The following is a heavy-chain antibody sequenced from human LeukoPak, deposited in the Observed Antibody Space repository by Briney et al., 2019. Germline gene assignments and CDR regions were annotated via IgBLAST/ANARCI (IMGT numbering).Heavy chain of an antibody. D-gene: IGHD3-10*01. CDR3: ARDRHGSGSYPTVYYYYGMDV. CDR2: INSDGSST. Sequence: PGGSLRLSCAASGFTFSSYWMHWVRQAPGKGLVWVSRINSDGSSTSYADSVKGRFTISRDNAKNTLYLQMNSLRAEDTAVYYCARDRHGSGSYPTVYYYYGMDVWGQGTTVTVSS. CDR1: GFTFSSYW. V-gene: IGHV3-74*01. J-gene: IGHJ6*02.